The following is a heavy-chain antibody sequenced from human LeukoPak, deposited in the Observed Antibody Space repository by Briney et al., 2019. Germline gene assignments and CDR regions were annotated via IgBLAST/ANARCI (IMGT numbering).Heavy chain of an antibody. CDR3: TTDLLRFSEWLFPNFDY. J-gene: IGHJ4*02. CDR1: GFTFGNAW. CDR2: IKSKTDGGTT. Sequence: GGSLRLSCAASGFTFGNAWMSWVRQAPGKGLEWVGRIKSKTDGGTTDYAAPVKGRFTISRDDSKNTLYLQMNSLKTEDTAVYYCTTDLLRFSEWLFPNFDYWGQGTLVTVSS. D-gene: IGHD3-3*01. V-gene: IGHV3-15*01.